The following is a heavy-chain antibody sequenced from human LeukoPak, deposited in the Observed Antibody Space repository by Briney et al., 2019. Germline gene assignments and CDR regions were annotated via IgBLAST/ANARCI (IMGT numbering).Heavy chain of an antibody. J-gene: IGHJ4*02. Sequence: GGSLRLFCAASGFTFSSYAMSWVRQAPGKGLEWVSAISGSGGSTYYADSVKGRFTISRDNSKNTLYLQMNSLRAEDTAVYYCARTYYYGSGSRNYFDYWGQGTLVTVSS. CDR3: ARTYYYGSGSRNYFDY. CDR1: GFTFSSYA. V-gene: IGHV3-23*01. D-gene: IGHD3-10*01. CDR2: ISGSGGST.